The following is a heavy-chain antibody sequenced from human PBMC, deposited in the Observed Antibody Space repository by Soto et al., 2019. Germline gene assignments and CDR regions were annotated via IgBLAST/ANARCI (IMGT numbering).Heavy chain of an antibody. Sequence: PGGSLRLSCAASGFTFSSYAMHWVRQAPGKGLEWVAVISYDGSNKYYADSVKGRFTISRDNSKNTLYLQMNSLRAEDTAVYYCAIDRSWYYGMDVWGQGTTVTVSS. CDR2: ISYDGSNK. CDR3: AIDRSWYYGMDV. V-gene: IGHV3-30-3*01. CDR1: GFTFSSYA. J-gene: IGHJ6*02.